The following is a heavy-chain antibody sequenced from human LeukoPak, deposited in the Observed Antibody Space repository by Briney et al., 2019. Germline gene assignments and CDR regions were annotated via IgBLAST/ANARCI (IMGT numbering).Heavy chain of an antibody. CDR1: AASISSYY. CDR2: IYYSGST. D-gene: IGHD1-26*01. CDR3: ARGGSIVGTTPHDTFDI. V-gene: IGHV4-59*07. J-gene: IGHJ3*02. Sequence: SDTLSLTCTVSAASISSYYWSWIRQPPGKGLEWIGCIYYSGSTNYNPSLKSRVAISVDTSKNQVSLRLSSVTAADTAVYYCARGGSIVGTTPHDTFDIWGQGTVVTVSS.